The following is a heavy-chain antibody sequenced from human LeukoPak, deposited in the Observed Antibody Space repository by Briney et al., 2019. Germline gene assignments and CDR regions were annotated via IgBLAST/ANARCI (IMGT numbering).Heavy chain of an antibody. CDR1: GFTFDDYA. Sequence: GGSLRLSRAASGFTFDDYAMHWVRQAPGKGLEWVSGISWNSGSIGYADSVKGRFTISRDNAKNSLYLQMNSLRAEDTALYYCAKEPTYCSSTSCYYYGMDVWGQGTTVTVSS. D-gene: IGHD2-2*01. J-gene: IGHJ6*02. CDR3: AKEPTYCSSTSCYYYGMDV. V-gene: IGHV3-9*01. CDR2: ISWNSGSI.